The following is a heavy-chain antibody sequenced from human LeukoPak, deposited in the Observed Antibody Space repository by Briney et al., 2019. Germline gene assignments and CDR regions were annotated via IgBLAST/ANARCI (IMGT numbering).Heavy chain of an antibody. CDR3: ARDRSGRMNWYFDL. J-gene: IGHJ2*01. CDR2: IYTSVAT. Sequence: SETLSLTCTVSGGSISSGSHYWSWIRQPAGKGLEWIGRIYTSVATNYNPSLKSRVTISVDTSKNQFSLKLSSVTAADTAVYYCARDRSGRMNWYFDLWGRGTLVTVSS. D-gene: IGHD3-10*01. CDR1: GGSISSGSHY. V-gene: IGHV4-61*02.